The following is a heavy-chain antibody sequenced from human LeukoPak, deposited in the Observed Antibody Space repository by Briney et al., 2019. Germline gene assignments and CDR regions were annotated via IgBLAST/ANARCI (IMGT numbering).Heavy chain of an antibody. Sequence: GASVKVSRKASGYTFTGYYMHWVRQAPGQGLEWMGGIIPIFGTANYAQKFQGRVTITADKSTSTAYMELSSLRSEDTAVYYCARVAVAGTFDYWGQGTLVTVSS. J-gene: IGHJ4*02. V-gene: IGHV1-69*06. CDR1: GYTFTGYY. CDR2: IIPIFGTA. D-gene: IGHD6-19*01. CDR3: ARVAVAGTFDY.